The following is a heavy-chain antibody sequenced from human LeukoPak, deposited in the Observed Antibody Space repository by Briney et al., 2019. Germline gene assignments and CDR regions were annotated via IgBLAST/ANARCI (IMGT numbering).Heavy chain of an antibody. CDR2: MYPNSGNT. V-gene: IGHV1-8*01. CDR3: ARDQEGDYYDSSGYGPFEY. D-gene: IGHD3-22*01. CDR1: GYTFTSHD. Sequence: GASVKVSCKASGYTFTSHDINWVRQATGQGLEGMGWMYPNSGNTGYAQKFQGRVTMTRNTSISTAYMELSSLRSEDTAVYYCARDQEGDYYDSSGYGPFEYWGQGTLVTVSS. J-gene: IGHJ4*02.